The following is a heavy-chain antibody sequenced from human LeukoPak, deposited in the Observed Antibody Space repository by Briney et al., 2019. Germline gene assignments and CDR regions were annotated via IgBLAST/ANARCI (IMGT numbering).Heavy chain of an antibody. CDR2: IYYSGST. Sequence: SETLSLTCTVSGGSISSYYWSWIRQPPGKGLEWIGYIYYSGSTSYKPSLKSRVTISVDTSKNQFSLKVSSVTAADTAVYYCASHSGGYAYWGQGTLVTVSS. J-gene: IGHJ4*02. V-gene: IGHV4-59*12. CDR3: ASHSGGYAY. D-gene: IGHD5-12*01. CDR1: GGSISSYY.